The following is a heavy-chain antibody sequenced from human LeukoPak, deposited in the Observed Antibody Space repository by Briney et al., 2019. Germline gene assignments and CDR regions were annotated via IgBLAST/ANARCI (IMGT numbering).Heavy chain of an antibody. Sequence: SETLSLTCTVSGGSISSTTYYWDWIRQPPGKGLEWIGTIYYSGSTYYNPSLKSRVTISVDTSKNQFSLKLSSVTAADTAVYYCARHGFYTDYWGQGTLVTVSS. V-gene: IGHV4-39*01. CDR3: ARHGFYTDY. CDR1: GGSISSTTYY. J-gene: IGHJ4*02. D-gene: IGHD2/OR15-2a*01. CDR2: IYYSGST.